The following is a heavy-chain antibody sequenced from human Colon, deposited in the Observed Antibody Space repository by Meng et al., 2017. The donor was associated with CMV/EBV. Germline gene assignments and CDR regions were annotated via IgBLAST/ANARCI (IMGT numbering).Heavy chain of an antibody. Sequence: ASVKVSCKASGYTFNNYGISWVRQAPGQGFESLGWISAYNGHTDYAQKFQDRLTMSTDRSTTMAYMELRSLRSDDTAVYFCARVEYDSRSTYWGQGTLVTAPQ. V-gene: IGHV1-18*01. J-gene: IGHJ4*01. CDR3: ARVEYDSRSTY. CDR2: ISAYNGHT. CDR1: GYTFNNYG. D-gene: IGHD3-22*01.